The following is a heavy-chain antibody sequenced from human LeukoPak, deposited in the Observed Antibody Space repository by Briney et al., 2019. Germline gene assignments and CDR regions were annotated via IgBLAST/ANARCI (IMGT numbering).Heavy chain of an antibody. CDR2: IYYSGST. J-gene: IGHJ5*02. Sequence: PSETLSLTCTVSGGSISSYYWSWIRQPPGKGLEWIGYIYYSGSTNYNPSLKSRVTTSVDTSKNQFSLKLSSVTAADTAVYYCARNSVPAAIPLGFDPWGQGTLVTVSS. V-gene: IGHV4-59*01. CDR1: GGSISSYY. D-gene: IGHD2-2*02. CDR3: ARNSVPAAIPLGFDP.